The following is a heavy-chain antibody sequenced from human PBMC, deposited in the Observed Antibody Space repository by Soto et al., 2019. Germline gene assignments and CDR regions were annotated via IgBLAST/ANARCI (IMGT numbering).Heavy chain of an antibody. Sequence: EVQLLESGGGLVQPGGSLRLSCAASGFTFSNSAMSWVRQAPGKGLEWVSTISGSGGSTYYADSVKGRFTISRDNSKNTLYLQMNSLRAEDTAVYYCAKDARATYGMDVWGQGTTVTVSS. CDR1: GFTFSNSA. V-gene: IGHV3-23*01. CDR2: ISGSGGST. CDR3: AKDARATYGMDV. J-gene: IGHJ6*02.